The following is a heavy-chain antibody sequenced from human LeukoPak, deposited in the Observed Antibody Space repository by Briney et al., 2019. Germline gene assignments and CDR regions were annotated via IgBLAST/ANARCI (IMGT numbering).Heavy chain of an antibody. J-gene: IGHJ6*02. V-gene: IGHV1-2*02. CDR3: AGERITIFGVVTYYYGMDV. Sequence: ASVKVSCKASGYTFTVYYMHWVRQAPGQGLEWMGWINPNSGGTNYAQKFQGRVTMTRDTSISTAYMELSRLRSDDTAVYYCAGERITIFGVVTYYYGMDVWGQGTTVTVSS. CDR1: GYTFTVYY. D-gene: IGHD3-3*01. CDR2: INPNSGGT.